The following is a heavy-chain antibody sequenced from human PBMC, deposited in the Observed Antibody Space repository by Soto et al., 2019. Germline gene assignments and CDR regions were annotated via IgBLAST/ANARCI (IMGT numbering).Heavy chain of an antibody. V-gene: IGHV3-30*18. CDR1: GFTFSSYG. Sequence: GGSLILSCAASGFTFSSYGMHWVRQAPGKGLEWVAVISYDGSNKYYADSVKGRFTISRDNSKNTLYLQMNSLRAEDTAVYYCAKDLAVAGYFDYWGQGTLVTVSS. D-gene: IGHD6-19*01. CDR3: AKDLAVAGYFDY. CDR2: ISYDGSNK. J-gene: IGHJ4*02.